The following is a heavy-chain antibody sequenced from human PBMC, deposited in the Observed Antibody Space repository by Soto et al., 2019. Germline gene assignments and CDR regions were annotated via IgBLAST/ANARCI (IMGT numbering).Heavy chain of an antibody. D-gene: IGHD3-10*01. CDR2: IYHSGST. Sequence: SETLSLTCAVSGYSISSGYYWGWIRQPPGKGLEWIGSIYHSGSTYYNPSLKSRVTISVDTSKNQFSLKLSSVTAADTAVYYCARDRYYYGSGSYYNEALFDYWGQGTLVT. CDR1: GYSISSGYY. CDR3: ARDRYYYGSGSYYNEALFDY. J-gene: IGHJ4*02. V-gene: IGHV4-38-2*02.